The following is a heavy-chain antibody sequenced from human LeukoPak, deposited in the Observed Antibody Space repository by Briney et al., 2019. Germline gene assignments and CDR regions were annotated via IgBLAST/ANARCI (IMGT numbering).Heavy chain of an antibody. CDR3: TRGTGGSA. J-gene: IGHJ5*02. V-gene: IGHV3-11*04. CDR2: ISGGDTTI. D-gene: IGHD2-15*01. CDR1: GFTFNEAW. Sequence: PGGPLRLSCAASGFTFNEAWMSWVRQAPGKGLEWVSYISGGDTTIYYADSVRGRFTISRDNAKNSLYLQMNSLRAEDTALYYCTRGTGGSAWGQGTLVTVSS.